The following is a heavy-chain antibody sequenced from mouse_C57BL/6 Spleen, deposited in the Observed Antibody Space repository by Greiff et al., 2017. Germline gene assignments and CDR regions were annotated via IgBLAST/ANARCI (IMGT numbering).Heavy chain of an antibody. V-gene: IGHV5-17*01. CDR3: ARLPLRRDAMDY. Sequence: EVQGVESGGGLVKPGGSLKLSCAASGFTFSDYGMHWVRQAPEKGLEWVAYISSGSSTIYYAYTVKGRFTISRNNAKNTLFLQITSLRSEDTARYYCARLPLRRDAMDYWGQGTSVTVSS. CDR2: ISSGSSTI. D-gene: IGHD1-2*01. J-gene: IGHJ4*01. CDR1: GFTFSDYG.